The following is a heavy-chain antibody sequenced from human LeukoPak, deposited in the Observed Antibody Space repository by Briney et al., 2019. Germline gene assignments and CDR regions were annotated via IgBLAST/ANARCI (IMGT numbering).Heavy chain of an antibody. CDR2: INHSGST. Sequence: SETLSLTCAVYGGSFSGYYWSWIRQPPGKGLEWIGEINHSGSTNYNPFLKSRVTISVDTSKNQFSLKLSSVTAADTAVYYCARYSMDVWGQGTTVTVSS. CDR3: ARYSMDV. D-gene: IGHD1-14*01. CDR1: GGSFSGYY. V-gene: IGHV4-34*01. J-gene: IGHJ6*02.